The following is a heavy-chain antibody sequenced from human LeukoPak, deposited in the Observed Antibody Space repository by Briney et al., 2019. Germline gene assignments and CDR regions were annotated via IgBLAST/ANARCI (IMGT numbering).Heavy chain of an antibody. V-gene: IGHV3-21*01. Sequence: TGGSLRLSCAGSGFSFNTYTMNWVRQAPGKGLEWISSIGRTSVDKYYAASVRGRFTISRDNSKNSLYVGMSSLRAEDTAVYYCVGGDSRELWGQGTLVTVSS. D-gene: IGHD3-22*01. CDR2: IGRTSVDK. J-gene: IGHJ4*02. CDR1: GFSFNTYT. CDR3: VGGDSREL.